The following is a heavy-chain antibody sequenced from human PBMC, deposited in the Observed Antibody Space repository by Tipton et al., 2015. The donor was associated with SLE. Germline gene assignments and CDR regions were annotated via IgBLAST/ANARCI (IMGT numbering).Heavy chain of an antibody. CDR1: GGSFSGYY. CDR3: ARHLGYSYGREAFDI. Sequence: TLSLTCAVYGGSFSGYYWSWIRQPPGKGLEWIGEINHSGSTNYNPSLKSRVTISVDRSKNQFSLKLSSVTAADTAMYYCARHLGYSYGREAFDIWGQGTMVTVSS. CDR2: INHSGST. J-gene: IGHJ3*02. D-gene: IGHD5-18*01. V-gene: IGHV4-34*01.